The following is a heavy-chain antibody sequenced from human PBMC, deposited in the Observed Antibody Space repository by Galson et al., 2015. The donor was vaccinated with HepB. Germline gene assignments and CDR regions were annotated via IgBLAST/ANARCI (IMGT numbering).Heavy chain of an antibody. Sequence: SVKVSCKASGYSFSTYDIHWVRQATGQGLEWLGWVNPYSGNTGYAQKFQGRVTMTRDTSINTVYMEVNSLRSEDTAVYYCATDGTSAWGLQYWGRGTQVTVSP. D-gene: IGHD6-19*01. V-gene: IGHV1-8*01. J-gene: IGHJ1*01. CDR3: ATDGTSAWGLQY. CDR2: VNPYSGNT. CDR1: GYSFSTYD.